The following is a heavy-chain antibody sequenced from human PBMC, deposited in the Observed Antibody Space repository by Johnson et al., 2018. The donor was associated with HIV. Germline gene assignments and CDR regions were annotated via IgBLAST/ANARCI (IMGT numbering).Heavy chain of an antibody. D-gene: IGHD1-26*01. CDR1: GFAVSSNY. CDR3: ARGSGGIVGAQDI. CDR2: IYSGGTT. Sequence: VQLVESGGGVVQPGRSLRLSCAASGFAVSSNYMSWVRQAPGKGLEWVSVIYSGGTTYNADSVKGRFTISRDNSKNTLYLQMNSLRADDTAVYYCARGSGGIVGAQDIWGQGTMVTVSS. J-gene: IGHJ3*02. V-gene: IGHV3-66*02.